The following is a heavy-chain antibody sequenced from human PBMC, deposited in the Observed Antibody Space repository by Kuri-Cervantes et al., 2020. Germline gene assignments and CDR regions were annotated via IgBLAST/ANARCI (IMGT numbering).Heavy chain of an antibody. CDR2: ISYDGSNK. Sequence: GGSLRLSCTASGFTFGDYAMSWFRQAPGKGLEWVAVISYDGSNKYYADSVKGRFTISRDNSKNTLYLQMNSLRAEDTAVYYCARGGYYYDSSGLDYWGQGTLVTVSS. CDR3: ARGGYYYDSSGLDY. V-gene: IGHV3-30-3*01. CDR1: GFTFGDYA. D-gene: IGHD3-22*01. J-gene: IGHJ4*02.